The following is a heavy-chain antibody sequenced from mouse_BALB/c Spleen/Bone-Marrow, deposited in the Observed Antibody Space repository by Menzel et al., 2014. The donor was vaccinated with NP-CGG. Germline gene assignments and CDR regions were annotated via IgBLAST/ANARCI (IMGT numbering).Heavy chain of an antibody. CDR3: AREEYGNGFAY. D-gene: IGHD2-10*02. J-gene: IGHJ3*01. V-gene: IGHV1S135*01. CDR2: IDPYNGGT. CDR1: GYAFTSYN. Sequence: VQLKQSGPELVKPGVSVKVSCKASGYAFTSYNMYWVKQSHGKSLEWIGHIDPYNGGTSYNQNFKGKATLTVDKSTSTAYIHLNSLTSEDSAVYYCAREEYGNGFAYWGQGALVTVSA.